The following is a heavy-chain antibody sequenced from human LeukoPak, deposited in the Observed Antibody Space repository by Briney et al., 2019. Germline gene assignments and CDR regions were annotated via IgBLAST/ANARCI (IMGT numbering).Heavy chain of an antibody. J-gene: IGHJ3*02. D-gene: IGHD6-6*01. V-gene: IGHV3-74*01. CDR3: ARDGLPAARDI. CDR2: INGDGSST. CDR1: GFTSSSIA. Sequence: PGGSLRLSCTASGFTSSSIALTWVRRAPGKGLAWVSRINGDGSSTSYADSVKGRFTISRDNAKNTLYLQMNSLRAEDTAVYYCARDGLPAARDIWGQGTMVTVSS.